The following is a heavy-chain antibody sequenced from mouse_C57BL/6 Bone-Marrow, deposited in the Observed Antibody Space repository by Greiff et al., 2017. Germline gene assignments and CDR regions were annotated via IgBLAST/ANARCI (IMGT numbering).Heavy chain of an antibody. CDR2: IDPSDSYT. Sequence: QVQLQQPGAELVMPGASVKLSCKASGYTFTSYWMHWVKQRPGQGLEWIGEIDPSDSYTNYNQKFKGKSTLTVDKSSSTAYMQLSSLTSEDSAVYYCARGSYRFDYWGQGTTLTGSS. CDR1: GYTFTSYW. V-gene: IGHV1-69*01. CDR3: ARGSYRFDY. J-gene: IGHJ2*01. D-gene: IGHD1-1*01.